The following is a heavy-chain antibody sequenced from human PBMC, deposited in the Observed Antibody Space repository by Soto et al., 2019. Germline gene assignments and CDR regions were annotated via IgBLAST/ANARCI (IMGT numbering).Heavy chain of an antibody. CDR3: TREYSSSEVGY. J-gene: IGHJ4*02. Sequence: QVQLVQSGAEVKKPGASVKVSCKASGYTFTSFGISWVRQVPGHGLEWMGWSSTYSDHTNYAQNLQGRVTMTTDSSTNTAHMEPRSPTACDTAVYYCTREYSSSEVGYWGQGTLVTVSS. V-gene: IGHV1-18*01. D-gene: IGHD3-22*01. CDR2: SSTYSDHT. CDR1: GYTFTSFG.